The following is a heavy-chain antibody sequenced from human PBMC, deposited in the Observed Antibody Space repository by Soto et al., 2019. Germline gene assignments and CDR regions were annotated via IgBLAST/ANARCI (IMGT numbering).Heavy chain of an antibody. CDR1: GYTFTSYD. CDR3: ARGYSRCYLRGHSYYGREA. Sequence: RASVKFSCTSSGYTFTSYDINWVRQATGQGLEWMGWMNPNSGNTGYAQKFQGRVTMTRNTSISTAYMELSSLRSEDTAVYYCARGYSRCYLRGHSYYGREAWGQGITVS. D-gene: IGHD3-22*01. CDR2: MNPNSGNT. V-gene: IGHV1-8*01. J-gene: IGHJ6*02.